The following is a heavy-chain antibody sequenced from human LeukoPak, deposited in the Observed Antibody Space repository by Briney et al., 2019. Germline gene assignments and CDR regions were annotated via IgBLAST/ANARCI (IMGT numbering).Heavy chain of an antibody. CDR3: AKDLGPVVVVPAALYYGMDV. D-gene: IGHD2-2*01. CDR2: ISGSGGST. V-gene: IGHV3-23*01. J-gene: IGHJ6*02. CDR1: GFTFSSYA. Sequence: GGSLRLSCAASGFTFSSYAMSWVRQAPGKGLEWVSAISGSGGSTYYADSVKGRFTISRDNSKYTLYLQMNSLRAEDTAVYYCAKDLGPVVVVPAALYYGMDVWGQGTTVTVSS.